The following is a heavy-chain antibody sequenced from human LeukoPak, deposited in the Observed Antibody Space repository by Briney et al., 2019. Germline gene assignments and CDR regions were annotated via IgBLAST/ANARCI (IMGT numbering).Heavy chain of an antibody. CDR3: LADIVVVPAAIVWFDP. D-gene: IGHD2-2*02. CDR2: ISSSSSYI. Sequence: GGSLRLSCAASGFTFSSYSMNWFRQAPGKELEGVSSISSSSSYIYYADSGNGRFTISRDNGKNSLYLQMNTLRAEDTAVYYCLADIVVVPAAIVWFDPWGQGTLVTVSS. V-gene: IGHV3-21*01. CDR1: GFTFSSYS. J-gene: IGHJ5*02.